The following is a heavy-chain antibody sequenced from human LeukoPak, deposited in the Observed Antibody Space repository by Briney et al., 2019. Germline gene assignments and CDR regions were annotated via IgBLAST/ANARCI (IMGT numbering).Heavy chain of an antibody. CDR1: GGSISSSSYY. CDR2: IYYSGST. D-gene: IGHD1-26*01. V-gene: IGHV4-39*07. CDR3: ARNGEPPARGWFDP. Sequence: SETLSLTCTVSGGSISSSSYYWGWIRQPPGKGLEWIGSIYYSGSTYYNPSLKSRVTISVDTSKNQFSLKLSSVTAADTAVYYCARNGEPPARGWFDPWGQGTLVTVSS. J-gene: IGHJ5*02.